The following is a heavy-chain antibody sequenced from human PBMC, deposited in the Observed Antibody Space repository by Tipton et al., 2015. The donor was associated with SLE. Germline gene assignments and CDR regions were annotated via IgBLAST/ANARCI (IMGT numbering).Heavy chain of an antibody. CDR1: AGSLSGYY. Sequence: TLSLTCTVSAGSLSGYYWSWIRQPAGKGLEWIGRIYSSGSTNYNPSLQSRVTLSVDASTNQFSLRLSSVTAADTAVYYCARAYQGFWSGYVAIYNYMDVWGKGTTVTVSS. CDR2: IYSSGST. D-gene: IGHD3-3*01. V-gene: IGHV4-4*07. J-gene: IGHJ6*03. CDR3: ARAYQGFWSGYVAIYNYMDV.